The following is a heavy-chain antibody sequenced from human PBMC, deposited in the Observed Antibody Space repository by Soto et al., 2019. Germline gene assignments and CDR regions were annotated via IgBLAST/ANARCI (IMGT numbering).Heavy chain of an antibody. J-gene: IGHJ4*02. CDR1: GFTVSSNY. CDR2: IYSGGST. V-gene: IGHV3-66*01. CDR3: ARENYDILTGYYRPSYYFDY. D-gene: IGHD3-9*01. Sequence: GGSLRLSCAASGFTVSSNYMSWVRQAPGKGPEWVSVIYSGGSTYYADSVKGRFTISRDNSKNTLYLQMNSLRAEDTAVYYCARENYDILTGYYRPSYYFDYWGQGTLVTVSS.